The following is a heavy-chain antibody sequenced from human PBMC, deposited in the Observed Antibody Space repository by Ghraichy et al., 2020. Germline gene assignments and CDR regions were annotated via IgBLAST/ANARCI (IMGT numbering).Heavy chain of an antibody. CDR3: AKGRDYGDYQGWFDP. J-gene: IGHJ5*02. CDR1: GFTFSSYA. Sequence: GGSLRLSCAASGFTFSSYAMSWVRQAPGKGLEWVSAISGSGGSTYYADSVKGRFTISRDNSKNTLYLQMNSLRAEDTAVYYCAKGRDYGDYQGWFDPWGQGTLVTVSS. CDR2: ISGSGGST. V-gene: IGHV3-23*01. D-gene: IGHD4-17*01.